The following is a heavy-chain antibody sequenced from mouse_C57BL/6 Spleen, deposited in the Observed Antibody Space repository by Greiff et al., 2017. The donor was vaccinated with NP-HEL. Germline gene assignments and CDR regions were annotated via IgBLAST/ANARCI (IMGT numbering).Heavy chain of an antibody. D-gene: IGHD1-1*01. Sequence: QVHVKQPGTELVKPGASVKLSCKASGYTFTSYWMHWVKQRPGQGLEWIGNINPSNGGTNYNEKFKSKATLTVDKSSSTAYMQLSSLTSEDSAVYYCARGIFITTVVASDYWGQGTTLTVSS. J-gene: IGHJ2*01. CDR2: INPSNGGT. CDR1: GYTFTSYW. CDR3: ARGIFITTVVASDY. V-gene: IGHV1-53*01.